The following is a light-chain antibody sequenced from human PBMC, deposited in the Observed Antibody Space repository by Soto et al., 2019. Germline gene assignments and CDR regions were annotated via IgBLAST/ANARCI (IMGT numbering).Light chain of an antibody. Sequence: EIVMTQSPATLSVSPGERATLSCRASQSVSSNLAWYQQKPGQAPRLLIYGASTRATGIPARFSGSGSGTEFTLTISSLQPEDFAVYYCQRYNNWPFTFGPGTKVDIK. CDR3: QRYNNWPFT. CDR2: GAS. V-gene: IGKV3-15*01. J-gene: IGKJ3*01. CDR1: QSVSSN.